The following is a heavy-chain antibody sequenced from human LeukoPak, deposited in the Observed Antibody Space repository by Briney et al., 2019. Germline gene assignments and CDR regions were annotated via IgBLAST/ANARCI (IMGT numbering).Heavy chain of an antibody. CDR3: SRESVPANHWFDP. J-gene: IGHJ5*02. CDR2: TSENGGST. V-gene: IGHV3-23*01. CDR1: GFTFSSYA. D-gene: IGHD2-2*01. Sequence: GGSLRLSCAASGFTFSSYAMSWVRQAPGKGLEWVSSTSENGGSTYYADSVKGRFTMSRDNSKNTLYLQMNSLRAEDTAVYYCSRESVPANHWFDPWGQGTLVTVSS.